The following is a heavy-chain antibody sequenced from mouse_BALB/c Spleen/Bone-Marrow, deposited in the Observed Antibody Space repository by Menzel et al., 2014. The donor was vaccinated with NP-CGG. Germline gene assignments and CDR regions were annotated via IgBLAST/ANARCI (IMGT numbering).Heavy chain of an antibody. D-gene: IGHD1-1*01. J-gene: IGHJ1*01. CDR3: ARVYGWYFDV. V-gene: IGHV5-6-3*01. CDR1: GFTFSSYG. CDR2: INNNGGST. Sequence: EVQRVESGGGLVQPGGSLKLSCVASGFTFSSYGMSWGRQTPDKGLELVATINNNGGSTYYPDSVKGQFTISRDNAKNTLYLQMSSLKSEDTAMYYCARVYGWYFDVWGAGTTVTVSS.